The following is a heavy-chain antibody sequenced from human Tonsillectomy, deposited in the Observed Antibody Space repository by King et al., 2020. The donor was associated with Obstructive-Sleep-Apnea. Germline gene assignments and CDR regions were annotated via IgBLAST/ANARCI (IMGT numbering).Heavy chain of an antibody. CDR1: GFNSNDYA. CDR3: GKDISPGGMDV. CDR2: ISWDGSRT. Sequence: VQLVESGGGLVQPGRSLRLSCAYSGFNSNDYAMHWVRQAPGKGQEWGSGISWDGSRTGYADFLKGRFTISRDNAKSSLYLQMNNLKAEDTAVYYCGKDISPGGMDVWGQGTTVTVSS. D-gene: IGHD1-14*01. V-gene: IGHV3-9*01. J-gene: IGHJ6*02.